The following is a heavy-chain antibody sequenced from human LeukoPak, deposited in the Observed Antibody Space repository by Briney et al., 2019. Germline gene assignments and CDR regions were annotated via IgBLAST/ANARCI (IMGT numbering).Heavy chain of an antibody. Sequence: GGSLRLSCAASGFTFSSYWMHWVRQVPGKGLVWVSRINTDGSATIYADSVKGRFTISRDNAQNTLYLQMNSLRAEDTALYYCAKTLLTMVRGANEYYFDYWGQGTLVTVSS. CDR1: GFTFSSYW. J-gene: IGHJ4*02. V-gene: IGHV3-74*01. CDR3: AKTLLTMVRGANEYYFDY. D-gene: IGHD3-10*01. CDR2: INTDGSAT.